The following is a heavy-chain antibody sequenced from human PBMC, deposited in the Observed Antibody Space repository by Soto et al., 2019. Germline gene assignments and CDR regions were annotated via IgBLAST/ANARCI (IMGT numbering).Heavy chain of an antibody. Sequence: SVKVSCKASGGTFSSYAISWVRQAPGQGLEWMGGIIPIFGTANYAQKFQGRVTITADKSTSTAYMELSSLRSEDTAVYYCARDIVVVPAASLGWFDPWGQGTLVTVSS. J-gene: IGHJ5*02. CDR2: IIPIFGTA. CDR1: GGTFSSYA. D-gene: IGHD2-2*01. CDR3: ARDIVVVPAASLGWFDP. V-gene: IGHV1-69*06.